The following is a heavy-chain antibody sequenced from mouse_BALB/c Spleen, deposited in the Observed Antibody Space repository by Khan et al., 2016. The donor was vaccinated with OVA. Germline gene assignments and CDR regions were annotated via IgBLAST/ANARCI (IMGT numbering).Heavy chain of an antibody. V-gene: IGHV1-77*01. Sequence: VQLQESGAELARPGASVKLSCKASGYTFTDYYINWVKQRTGQGLEWIGEIYPGSGYTYYNEKFKDKATLTADKSSNTAYLQLSSLTSEDAAVYCCSRRNYFGYTFAYWGQGTLVTVSA. D-gene: IGHD1-2*01. CDR3: SRRNYFGYTFAY. CDR2: IYPGSGYT. CDR1: GYTFTDYY. J-gene: IGHJ3*01.